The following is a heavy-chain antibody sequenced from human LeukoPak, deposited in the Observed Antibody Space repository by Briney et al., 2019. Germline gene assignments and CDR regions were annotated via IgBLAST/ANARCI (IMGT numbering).Heavy chain of an antibody. D-gene: IGHD3-10*01. CDR2: ISGGGGTT. V-gene: IGHV3-23*01. J-gene: IGHJ4*02. CDR3: AKDLWFGELSPVDY. CDR1: GFTFSSYG. Sequence: GGTLRLSCAASGFTFSSYGMSWVRQAPGKGLEWASVISGGGGTTHCADSVKGRFTISRDNSKNTLYLQMNSVRAEDTAVYYCAKDLWFGELSPVDYWGQGTLVIVSS.